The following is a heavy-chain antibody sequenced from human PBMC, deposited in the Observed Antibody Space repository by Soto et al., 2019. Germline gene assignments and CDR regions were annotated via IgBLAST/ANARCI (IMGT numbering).Heavy chain of an antibody. D-gene: IGHD3-22*01. J-gene: IGHJ4*02. CDR1: GFTFSDSY. CDR2: ISSSDSII. Sequence: QVQLVESGGGLVKPGGSLRLSCAASGFTFSDSYMSWIRQAPGKGLEWVSYISSSDSIIYYSDSVKGRFIISRDNTKNSLYLQMNSLRAEDTAVYYCARDLGYYDSSGYFAYWGQGTLVTVSS. V-gene: IGHV3-11*01. CDR3: ARDLGYYDSSGYFAY.